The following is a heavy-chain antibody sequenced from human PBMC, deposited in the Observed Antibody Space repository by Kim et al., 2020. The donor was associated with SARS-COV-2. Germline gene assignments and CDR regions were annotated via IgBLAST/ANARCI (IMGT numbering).Heavy chain of an antibody. CDR1: GGSISGSSYF. CDR3: ARRAAAVDS. V-gene: IGHV4-39*01. Sequence: SETLSLTCAVSGGSISGSSYFWVWIRQPPGKGLEGIGSIHYGGTAYYNASLKSRVTVSVDTSNNQFSLRVNSVTAADTAIYYCARRAAAVDSWGQGTLVTVSS. CDR2: IHYGGTA. J-gene: IGHJ4*02. D-gene: IGHD2-2*01.